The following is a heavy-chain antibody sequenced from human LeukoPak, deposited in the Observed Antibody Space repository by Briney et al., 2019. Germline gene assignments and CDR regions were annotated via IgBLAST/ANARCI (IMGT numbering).Heavy chain of an antibody. CDR2: IYYSGST. V-gene: IGHV4-59*01. J-gene: IGHJ4*02. Sequence: SETLSLTCTVSGGSISSYYWSWLRQPPGKGLEWIGYIYYSGSTNYNPSLKSRVTISVDTSKNQFSLKLSSVTAADTAVYYCARDSSFVAGTYFDYWGQGTLVTVSS. CDR1: GGSISSYY. CDR3: ARDSSFVAGTYFDY. D-gene: IGHD6-19*01.